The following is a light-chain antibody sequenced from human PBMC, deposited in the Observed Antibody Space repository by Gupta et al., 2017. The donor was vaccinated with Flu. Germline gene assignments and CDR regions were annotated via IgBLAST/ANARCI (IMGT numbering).Light chain of an antibody. Sequence: QSALTQPASLSGSPGQSITLSCTGTSSDVGTFNLVSWYQQHPGEAPKLISSEVTKRPSGVSTRVSGSKSGNTDSLTISGLQAEDEADYYCCSYAGSSILVFGGGTKLTVL. V-gene: IGLV2-23*02. CDR3: CSYAGSSILV. CDR2: EVT. J-gene: IGLJ3*02. CDR1: SSDVGTFNL.